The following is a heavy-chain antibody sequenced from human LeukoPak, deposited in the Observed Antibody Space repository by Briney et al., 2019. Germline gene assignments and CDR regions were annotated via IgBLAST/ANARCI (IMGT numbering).Heavy chain of an antibody. CDR3: ARQIAVVEPTDPNWFDS. CDR2: IFYSGST. J-gene: IGHJ5*01. D-gene: IGHD2-21*01. CDR1: GDSMSSGSYY. Sequence: SETLSLTCSVSGDSMSSGSYYWGWIRQPPGKGLEWIGSIFYSGSTYYTPSLKSRVTMSLDTSKNQFSLRLTSITAADTAVYYCARQIAVVEPTDPNWFDSWGQGTLVTVSS. V-gene: IGHV4-39*07.